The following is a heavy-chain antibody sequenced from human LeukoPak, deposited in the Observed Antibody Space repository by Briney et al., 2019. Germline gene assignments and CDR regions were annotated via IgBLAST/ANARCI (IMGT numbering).Heavy chain of an antibody. D-gene: IGHD3-22*01. CDR2: IYYSGIT. CDR1: GGSISSDY. J-gene: IGHJ4*02. CDR3: ARLHYDSSGYYYFDY. Sequence: SDTLSLTCTVSGGSISSDYWSWIRQPPGKGLEWIGYIYYSGITNYNPSLKSRVTISVDTSKNQFSLKLSSVTAADTAVYYCARLHYDSSGYYYFDYWGQGTLVTVSS. V-gene: IGHV4-59*08.